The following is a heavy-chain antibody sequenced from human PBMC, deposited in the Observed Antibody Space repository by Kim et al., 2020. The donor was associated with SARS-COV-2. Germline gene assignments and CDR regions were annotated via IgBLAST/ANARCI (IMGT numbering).Heavy chain of an antibody. D-gene: IGHD5-12*01. Sequence: SETLSLTCTVSAGSISIGGYYWSWLRQHPGEGLEWIGQIYYSGTTYYNPSLRSRVNISVDTSKNQASLKVDPVTAADTAVYYCAKTYGGTNWFDPWCQG. CDR1: AGSISIGGYY. V-gene: IGHV4-31*03. CDR3: AKTYGGTNWFDP. CDR2: IYYSGTT. J-gene: IGHJ5*02.